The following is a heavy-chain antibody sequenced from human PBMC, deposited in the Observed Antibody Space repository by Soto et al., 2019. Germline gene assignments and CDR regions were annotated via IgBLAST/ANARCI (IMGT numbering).Heavy chain of an antibody. V-gene: IGHV5-51*01. Sequence: PGESLKISCKGSGYSFTGYWIGWVRQMPGKGLEWMGIIYPGDSDTRYSPSFQGQVTISADKSISTAYLQWSSLKASDTAMYYCARLGGATSGRDYYYYGMDVWGQGTTVTVSS. CDR2: IYPGDSDT. CDR3: ARLGGATSGRDYYYYGMDV. CDR1: GYSFTGYW. J-gene: IGHJ6*02. D-gene: IGHD1-26*01.